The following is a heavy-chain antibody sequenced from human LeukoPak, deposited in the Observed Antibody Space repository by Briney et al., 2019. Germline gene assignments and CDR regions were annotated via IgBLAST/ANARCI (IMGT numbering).Heavy chain of an antibody. J-gene: IGHJ4*02. CDR2: IYPGDSDT. V-gene: IGHV5-51*01. Sequence: GESLKISCKGSGYSFTSYWIGWVRQMPGKGLEWMGIIYPGDSDTRYSPSFQGQVTISADKSISTAYLQWSSLNASDTAMYYCARLWAGDYDILPGYLDYWGQETRVTVSS. CDR3: ARLWAGDYDILPGYLDY. D-gene: IGHD3-9*01. CDR1: GYSFTSYW.